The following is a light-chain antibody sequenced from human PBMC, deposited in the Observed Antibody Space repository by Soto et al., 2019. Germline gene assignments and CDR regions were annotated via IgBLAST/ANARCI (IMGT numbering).Light chain of an antibody. V-gene: IGKV3-20*01. Sequence: EIVLTQSPDTLSLSPGERATLSGRAKESVSNHYLAGYQQKPGQAPRLLLYGASSRATGIPDRFSGSGSGTDFTLTISRLDPEDFAVYYCQQYGSSRTFGQGTKLEVQ. J-gene: IGKJ1*01. CDR3: QQYGSSRT. CDR1: ESVSNHY. CDR2: GAS.